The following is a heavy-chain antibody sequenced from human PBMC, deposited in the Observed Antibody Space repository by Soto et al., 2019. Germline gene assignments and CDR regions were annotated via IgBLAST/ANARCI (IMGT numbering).Heavy chain of an antibody. CDR2: LIHGGST. D-gene: IGHD3-16*01. V-gene: IGHV4-34*12. Sequence: SETLSLTCAIYGASLGGFHWTWLRQAPGKGLEWIGELIHGGSTSYNPSLKGRVSFSLDTSKNQFSLHLMSVTAADTAVYYCARIPLGYDYVRQTWREVGDSFDIWGRGTLVTVS. CDR1: GASLGGFH. CDR3: ARIPLGYDYVRQTWREVGDSFDI. J-gene: IGHJ3*02.